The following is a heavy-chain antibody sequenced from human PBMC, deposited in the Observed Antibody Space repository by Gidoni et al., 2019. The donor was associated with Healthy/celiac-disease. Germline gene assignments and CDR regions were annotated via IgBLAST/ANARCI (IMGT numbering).Heavy chain of an antibody. J-gene: IGHJ4*02. CDR3: ARNTIFGVVITPPDY. Sequence: QVTLRESGPALVKPTQTLTLTCTFPGFSLSTSGMCVSWIRQPPGKALEWLALIDWDDDKYYSTSLKTRLTISKDTSKNQVVLTMTNMDPVDTATYYCARNTIFGVVITPPDYWGQGTLVTVSS. D-gene: IGHD3-3*01. V-gene: IGHV2-70*01. CDR2: IDWDDDK. CDR1: GFSLSTSGMC.